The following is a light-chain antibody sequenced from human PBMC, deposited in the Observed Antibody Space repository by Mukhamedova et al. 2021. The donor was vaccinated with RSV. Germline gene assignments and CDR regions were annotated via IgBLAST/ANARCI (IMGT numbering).Light chain of an antibody. Sequence: GERATLSCRASQSVSSSYLAWYQQKPGQAPRLLIYGASSRATGIPDRFSGSGSGTDFTLTISRLEPEDFAVYYCQRFGTSPLYTFG. CDR3: QRFGTSPLYT. V-gene: IGKV3-20*01. J-gene: IGKJ2*01. CDR1: QSVSSSY. CDR2: GAS.